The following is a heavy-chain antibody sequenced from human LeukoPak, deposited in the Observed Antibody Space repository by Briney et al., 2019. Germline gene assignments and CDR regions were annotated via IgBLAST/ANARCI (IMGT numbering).Heavy chain of an antibody. V-gene: IGHV3-23*01. CDR1: GFTFSNYA. Sequence: GGSLRLSCAASGFTFSNYAMSWVRQAPGKGLEWVSVISGSGGTTYSADSVKGRFTISRDNSKNTVYLQMNSLRAEDTAAYHCARERGSSGGNTNGYFDYWGQGALVTVSS. J-gene: IGHJ4*02. CDR2: ISGSGGTT. CDR3: ARERGSSGGNTNGYFDY. D-gene: IGHD4-23*01.